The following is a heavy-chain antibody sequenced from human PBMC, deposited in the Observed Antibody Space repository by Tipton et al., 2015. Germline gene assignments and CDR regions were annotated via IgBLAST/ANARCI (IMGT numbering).Heavy chain of an antibody. V-gene: IGHV3-33*08. J-gene: IGHJ4*02. CDR2: IWSDGTQK. Sequence: SLRLSCAASGFTFIDYAFHWVRQAPGKGLEWVAVIWSDGTQKYYADSVKGRFTISRDTSMDTLYLQMDSLRVEDTAVYFCARGGSVAGAFDYWGQGTLVTASS. CDR1: GFTFIDYA. D-gene: IGHD6-19*01. CDR3: ARGGSVAGAFDY.